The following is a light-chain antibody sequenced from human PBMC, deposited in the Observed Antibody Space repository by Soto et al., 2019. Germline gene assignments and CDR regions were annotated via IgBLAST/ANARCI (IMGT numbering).Light chain of an antibody. CDR3: LLSYTGRLYV. Sequence: QAVVTQEPSLTVSPGGTVTLTCGSSTGPVXNGHFPYWFQQKPGQAPRPLIYDTDNKHSWTPARFSASLLGDKAALTISGALPDDEDDYYCLLSYTGRLYVFGPGTKLTVL. CDR2: DTD. CDR1: TGPVXNGHF. V-gene: IGLV7-46*01. J-gene: IGLJ1*01.